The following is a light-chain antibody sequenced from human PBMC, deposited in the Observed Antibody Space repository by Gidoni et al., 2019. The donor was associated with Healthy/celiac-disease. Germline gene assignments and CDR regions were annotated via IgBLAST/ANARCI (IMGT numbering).Light chain of an antibody. CDR2: EAS. V-gene: IGKV3-11*01. CDR1: QSVSSY. CDR3: QQRSNWPPLFT. Sequence: EIVLTQSPATLSLSPGERATLSCRASQSVSSYLAWYQQKPGQAPRLLIYEASNRATGIPARFSGSGSGTDFTLTISSLEPEDFAVYYCQQRSNWPPLFTCXPXTKVDIK. J-gene: IGKJ3*01.